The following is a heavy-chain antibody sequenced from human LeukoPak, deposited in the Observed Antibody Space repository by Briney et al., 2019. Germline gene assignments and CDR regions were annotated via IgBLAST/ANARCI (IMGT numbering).Heavy chain of an antibody. Sequence: SETLSLTCTVSGRSISNYYWGWIRQPPGKGLEWIGHIYYSGATKYNPSLKSRITISVDTSKNQFSLTLSSVTAADTAVYYSARFGINVVRGGNYYFDYWGQGTLVTVSS. CDR1: GRSISNYY. V-gene: IGHV4-59*08. D-gene: IGHD3-10*01. J-gene: IGHJ4*02. CDR3: ARFGINVVRGGNYYFDY. CDR2: IYYSGAT.